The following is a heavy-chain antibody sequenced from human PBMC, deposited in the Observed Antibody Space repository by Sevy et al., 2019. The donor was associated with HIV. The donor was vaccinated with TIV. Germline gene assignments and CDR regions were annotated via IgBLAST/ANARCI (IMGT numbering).Heavy chain of an antibody. D-gene: IGHD2-2*01. CDR2: INHTGST. J-gene: IGHJ5*02. V-gene: IGHV4-34*01. CDR3: ARAPPIVVVPGAPSWFDP. CDR1: GGSFSGYY. Sequence: SETLSLTCAVYGGSFSGYYWNWIRQPPGKGLEWIGKINHTGSTNYNPSLKSRVTISVDTSKTQVSLKLSSVTAADTAIYYCARAPPIVVVPGAPSWFDPWGQGTLVTVSS.